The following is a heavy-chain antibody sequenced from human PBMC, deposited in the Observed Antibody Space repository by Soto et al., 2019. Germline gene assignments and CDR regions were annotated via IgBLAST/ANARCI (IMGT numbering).Heavy chain of an antibody. Sequence: GGSLRLSCAASGFTLTSYGMHWVRQAPGKGLEWVAVISYDGNNKYYADSVKGRFTISRDKSKNRLYLQMNSLRAEDTAVYYCAKDRRPHEYCSGGTCYNGIAYWGQGTLVTVSS. CDR2: ISYDGNNK. CDR1: GFTLTSYG. CDR3: AKDRRPHEYCSGGTCYNGIAY. J-gene: IGHJ4*02. D-gene: IGHD2-15*01. V-gene: IGHV3-30*18.